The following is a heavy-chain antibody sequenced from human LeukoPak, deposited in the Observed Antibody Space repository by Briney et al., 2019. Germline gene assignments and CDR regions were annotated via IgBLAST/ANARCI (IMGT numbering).Heavy chain of an antibody. CDR2: IYYSGNT. J-gene: IGHJ4*02. CDR1: GDSISSSNYY. CDR3: ARQNWDPHFDY. V-gene: IGHV4-39*01. D-gene: IGHD7-27*01. Sequence: SETLSLTCTVSGDSISSSNYYWGSIRQPPGKGLEWIGSIYYSGNTYYNPSLKSRVSISVDTSKNQFSLKLSSVTAADTAVFYCARQNWDPHFDYWGQGTLVTVSS.